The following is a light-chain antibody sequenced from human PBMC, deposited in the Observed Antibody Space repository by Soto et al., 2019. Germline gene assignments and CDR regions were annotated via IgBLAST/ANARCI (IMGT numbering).Light chain of an antibody. CDR1: SSDVGGYNY. CDR2: EVS. V-gene: IGLV2-14*01. J-gene: IGLJ1*01. CDR3: SSYTTSSARV. Sequence: QSVLTQPASVSGSPGQSITISCTGTSSDVGGYNYVSWYQQHPGKAPKLMIYEVSNRPSGVSDRFSGSKSGNTASLTISGLQADDEADYYCSSYTTSSARVFVTGTKV.